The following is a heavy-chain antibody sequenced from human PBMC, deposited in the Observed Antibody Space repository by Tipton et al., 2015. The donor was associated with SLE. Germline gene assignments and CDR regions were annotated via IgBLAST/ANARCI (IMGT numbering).Heavy chain of an antibody. CDR2: INWNSAGI. Sequence: SLRLSCAASGFTFSSHGMHWVRQAPGKGLEWVSSINWNSAGIVYADSIKGRFTISRDNAKNSLYLQMNSLGPEDTALYYCAKDVASSGYTGIDYWGQGTLVTVSS. D-gene: IGHD5-12*01. J-gene: IGHJ4*02. CDR1: GFTFSSHG. CDR3: AKDVASSGYTGIDY. V-gene: IGHV3-9*01.